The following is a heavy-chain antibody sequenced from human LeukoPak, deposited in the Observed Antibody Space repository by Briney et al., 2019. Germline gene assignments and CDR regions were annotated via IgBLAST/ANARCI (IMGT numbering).Heavy chain of an antibody. CDR1: GYTFTGYY. V-gene: IGHV1-2*06. J-gene: IGHJ4*02. CDR3: AREQPTGRVNYFDY. Sequence: ASVKVSCKASGYTFTGYYMHWVRQAPGQGLEWMGRINPNSGDTNYAQKFQGRVTMTRDTSISTAYTELSRLRSDATAAYYCAREQPTGRVNYFDYWGRGALVTVPS. CDR2: INPNSGDT. D-gene: IGHD1-14*01.